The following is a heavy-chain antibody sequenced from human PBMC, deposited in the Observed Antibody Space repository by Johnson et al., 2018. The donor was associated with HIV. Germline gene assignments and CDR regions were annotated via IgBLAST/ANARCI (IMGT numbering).Heavy chain of an antibody. V-gene: IGHV3-30*18. CDR2: IWYDGNNK. CDR3: AKDSTQHVEVERRDDAFDI. CDR1: GFTFSSYG. J-gene: IGHJ3*02. D-gene: IGHD1-1*01. Sequence: QVQLMESGGGVVQPGRSLRLSCAASGFTFSSYGMHWVRQAPGKGLQWVAVIWYDGNNKYYADSVKGRFTISRDNSKNTLYLQMNSLRAEDTAVYFCAKDSTQHVEVERRDDAFDIGGQATMVTVSS.